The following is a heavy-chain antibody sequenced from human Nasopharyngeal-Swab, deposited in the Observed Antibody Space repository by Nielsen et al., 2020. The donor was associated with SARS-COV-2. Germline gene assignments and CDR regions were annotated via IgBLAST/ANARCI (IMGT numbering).Heavy chain of an antibody. CDR3: ARLELLWFGELLDY. V-gene: IGHV3-21*01. D-gene: IGHD3-10*01. CDR1: GFTFSSCS. Sequence: GESLKISCAASGFTFSSCSMNWVRQAPGKGLEWVSSISSSSSYIYYADSVKGRFTISRDNAKNSLYLQMNSLRAEDTAVYYCARLELLWFGELLDYWGQGTLVTVSS. CDR2: ISSSSSYI. J-gene: IGHJ4*02.